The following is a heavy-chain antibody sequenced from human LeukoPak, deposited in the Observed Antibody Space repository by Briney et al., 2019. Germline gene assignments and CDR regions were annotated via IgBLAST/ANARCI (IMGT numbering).Heavy chain of an antibody. V-gene: IGHV4-38-2*02. D-gene: IGHD3-10*01. Sequence: SETLSLTCTVSGYSISSGYYWGWIRQPPGKGLEWIGSIYHSGSTYYNPSLKSRVTISVDTSKNQFSLKLRSVTAADTAVYYCARGSGSYAAFDPWGQGTLVTVSS. CDR3: ARGSGSYAAFDP. CDR1: GYSISSGYY. J-gene: IGHJ5*02. CDR2: IYHSGST.